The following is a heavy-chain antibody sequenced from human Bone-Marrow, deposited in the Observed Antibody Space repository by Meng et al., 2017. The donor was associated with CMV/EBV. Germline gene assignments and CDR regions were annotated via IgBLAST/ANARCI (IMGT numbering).Heavy chain of an antibody. CDR3: ARRRTIFGVEYYYGMDV. CDR2: IYSGGST. CDR1: GFTVSSNY. Sequence: GESLKISCAASGFTVSSNYMSWVRQAPGKGLEWVSVIYSGGSTYYADSVKGRFTISRDNSKNTLYLQMNSLRAEDTAVYYCARRRTIFGVEYYYGMDVWGQGTTVTVS. D-gene: IGHD3-3*01. V-gene: IGHV3-66*02. J-gene: IGHJ6*02.